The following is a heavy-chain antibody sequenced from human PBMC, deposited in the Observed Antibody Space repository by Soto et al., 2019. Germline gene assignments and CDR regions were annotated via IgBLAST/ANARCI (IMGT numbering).Heavy chain of an antibody. Sequence: QVQLQESGPGLVKPSQTLSLTCTVSGGSISSGEYFWSWIRQPPGKGLEWIAYIYYSGSIYYNPSLKSRVTISVDTSKNQFSLKLSSVTAADTAVYYCARVLQLWLNAFDIWGQGTMVTVSS. CDR1: GGSISSGEYF. J-gene: IGHJ3*02. V-gene: IGHV4-30-4*01. CDR2: IYYSGSI. D-gene: IGHD5-18*01. CDR3: ARVLQLWLNAFDI.